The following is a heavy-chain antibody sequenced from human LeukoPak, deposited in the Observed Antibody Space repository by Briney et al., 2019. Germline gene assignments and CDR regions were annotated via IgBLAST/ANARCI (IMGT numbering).Heavy chain of an antibody. CDR3: AKDHRPVFHYYGMDV. CDR1: GFTFSSYG. V-gene: IGHV3-30*18. J-gene: IGHJ6*02. Sequence: AGSLRFYCAASGFTFSSYGMHRVRQAPGKGLEWVAVISYDASNKYYADSVKGRFTISKYNSKNTLYLQMNRLRAEDTAVYYCAKDHRPVFHYYGMDVWGQGTTVTVSS. D-gene: IGHD1-14*01. CDR2: ISYDASNK.